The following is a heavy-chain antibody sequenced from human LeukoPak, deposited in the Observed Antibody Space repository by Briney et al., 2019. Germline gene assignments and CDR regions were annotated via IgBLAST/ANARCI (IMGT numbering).Heavy chain of an antibody. CDR3: AREYGDRGGRYFDY. CDR2: INSDGGTA. D-gene: IGHD4-17*01. J-gene: IGHJ4*02. Sequence: PGGSLRLSCAASGFSFSSYWMHWVRQAPGKGLVWVSGINSDGGTATYADSVKGRFTISRDNSKNTLYLQMNSLRAEDTAVYYCAREYGDRGGRYFDYWGQGTLVTVSS. CDR1: GFSFSSYW. V-gene: IGHV3-74*01.